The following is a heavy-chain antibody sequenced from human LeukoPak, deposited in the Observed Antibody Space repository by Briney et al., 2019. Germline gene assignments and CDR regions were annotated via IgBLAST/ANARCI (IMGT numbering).Heavy chain of an antibody. V-gene: IGHV1-18*01. CDR2: ISAYNGNT. CDR3: ARAIAVAGNYYYYYYGMDV. CDR1: GYTFTSYG. D-gene: IGHD6-19*01. J-gene: IGHJ6*02. Sequence: ASVKVSCKASGYTFTSYGISWVRQAPGQGLEWMGWISAYNGNTNYAQKFQGRVTMTTDTSTSTAYMELRSLRSDDTAVYYCARAIAVAGNYYYYYYGMDVWGQGTTVTVSS.